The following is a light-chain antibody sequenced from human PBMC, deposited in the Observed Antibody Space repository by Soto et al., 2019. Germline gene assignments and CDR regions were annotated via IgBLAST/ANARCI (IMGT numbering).Light chain of an antibody. Sequence: QAVVTQPASVSGSPGQSITISCTRTSSDVGAFVYVSWYQQHPGKAPKLMIYEVSNRPSGVSDRFSGSKSGNTASLTISGLQAEDEADYYCSSFRLFGGGTKVTVL. V-gene: IGLV2-14*01. CDR1: SSDVGAFVY. CDR3: SSFRL. J-gene: IGLJ2*01. CDR2: EVS.